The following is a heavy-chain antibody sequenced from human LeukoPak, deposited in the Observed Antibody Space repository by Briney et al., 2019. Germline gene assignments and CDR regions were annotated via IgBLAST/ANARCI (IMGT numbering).Heavy chain of an antibody. CDR1: GGSFTGYH. J-gene: IGHJ4*02. Sequence: SETLSPTCAVYGGSFTGYHWNWIRRSPQRGLEWIGEINHRGHPHYNPSLESRLTISVDTSKNQFSLTLRSVTAADTAVYYCARDPTTVVTLPYYFDFWGQGTPVTVSS. D-gene: IGHD4-23*01. CDR3: ARDPTTVVTLPYYFDF. CDR2: INHRGHP. V-gene: IGHV4-34*01.